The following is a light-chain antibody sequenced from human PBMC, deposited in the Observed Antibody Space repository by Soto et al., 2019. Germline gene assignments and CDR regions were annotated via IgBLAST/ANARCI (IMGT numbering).Light chain of an antibody. CDR1: QNINTW. Sequence: DIPMTQSPSTLSASVGDRVTITCRASQNINTWLAWFQQKPGKAPNLLIYKASSLESGVPSRFSGSGSGTEFTLTISTLQPDEFATYYCQQYKSSPLTFGGGTKVEIK. J-gene: IGKJ4*01. CDR3: QQYKSSPLT. V-gene: IGKV1-5*03. CDR2: KAS.